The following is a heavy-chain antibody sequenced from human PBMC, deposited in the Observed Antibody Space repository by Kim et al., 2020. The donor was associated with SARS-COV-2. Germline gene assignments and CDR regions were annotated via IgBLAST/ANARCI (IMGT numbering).Heavy chain of an antibody. CDR2: ISYDGSNK. D-gene: IGHD2-2*01. CDR3: AKEISSPRGYYYGWAV. J-gene: IGHJ6*01. CDR1: GFTFSSYG. Sequence: GGSLRLSCAASGFTFSSYGMHWVRQAPGKGLEWVAVISYDGSNKYYADSVKGRFTISRDNSKNTLYLQMNSLRAEDTAVYYSAKEISSPRGYYYGWAVW. V-gene: IGHV3-30*18.